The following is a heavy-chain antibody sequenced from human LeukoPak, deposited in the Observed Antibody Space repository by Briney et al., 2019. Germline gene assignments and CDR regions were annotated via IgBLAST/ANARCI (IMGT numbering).Heavy chain of an antibody. V-gene: IGHV3-21*01. D-gene: IGHD3-22*01. CDR1: GFTFSSYS. J-gene: IGHJ4*02. Sequence: PGGSLRPSCAASGFTFSSYSMNWVRQAPGKGLEWVSSISSSSSYIYYADSVKGRFTISRDNAKNSLYLQMNSLRAEDTAVYYCARVREEYYYDSSGYSDYWGQGTLVTVSS. CDR2: ISSSSSYI. CDR3: ARVREEYYYDSSGYSDY.